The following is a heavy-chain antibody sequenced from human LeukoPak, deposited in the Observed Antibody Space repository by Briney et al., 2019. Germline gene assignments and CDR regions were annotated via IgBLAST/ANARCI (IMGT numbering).Heavy chain of an antibody. V-gene: IGHV1-18*01. CDR3: ARAQQLVHWFDP. J-gene: IGHJ5*02. Sequence: ASVKVSCKASGYTFTNYDISWVRQAPGQGLKWMGWISAYNGNTNYAQKLQGRVTMTTDRSTSTTYMELRSLRSDDTAVYYCARAQQLVHWFDPWGQGTLVTVSS. CDR2: ISAYNGNT. CDR1: GYTFTNYD. D-gene: IGHD6-13*01.